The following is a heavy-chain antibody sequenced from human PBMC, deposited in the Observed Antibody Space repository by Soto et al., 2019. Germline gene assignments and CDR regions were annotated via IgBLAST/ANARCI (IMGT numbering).Heavy chain of an antibody. D-gene: IGHD4-17*01. CDR2: ISWDSGQL. CDR3: AKDKSTGEYSYYRYMDV. Sequence: EVQLVESGGGLVQPDRSLRLSCVASGFTFDDYAMHWVRQAPGKGLEWVSAISWDSGQLDYADSVRGRFTISRDNAKNSLYLQRNSLRPEDTALYYCAKDKSTGEYSYYRYMDVWGKGTTVTVSS. J-gene: IGHJ6*03. CDR1: GFTFDDYA. V-gene: IGHV3-9*01.